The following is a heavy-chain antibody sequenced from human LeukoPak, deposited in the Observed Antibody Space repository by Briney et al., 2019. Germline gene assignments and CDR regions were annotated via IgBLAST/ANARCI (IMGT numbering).Heavy chain of an antibody. V-gene: IGHV3-30*02. Sequence: PGGSLRLSCAASGFIFSTYGMHWVRQAPGKGLEWVAFIRYDGTNEYYKVSVKGRFTISRDNSNNILYLQMSSLRVEDTAVYYCAKGDTSTWYNVDYWGQGILVTVSS. CDR1: GFIFSTYG. CDR3: AKGDTSTWYNVDY. CDR2: IRYDGTNE. J-gene: IGHJ4*02. D-gene: IGHD6-13*01.